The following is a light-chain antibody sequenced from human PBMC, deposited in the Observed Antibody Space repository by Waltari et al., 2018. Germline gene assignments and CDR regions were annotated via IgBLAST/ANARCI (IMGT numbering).Light chain of an antibody. V-gene: IGKV3-15*01. Sequence: IVMTQSPATLSVSPGRRATLSCRASESVGNNFAWYQQKPGQAPRLLIYGVSSRATGIPARFSASGSRTEFVLTISSLQSEDSAVYYCQQYNNWPYTFGQGTKVELK. CDR3: QQYNNWPYT. CDR2: GVS. CDR1: ESVGNN. J-gene: IGKJ2*01.